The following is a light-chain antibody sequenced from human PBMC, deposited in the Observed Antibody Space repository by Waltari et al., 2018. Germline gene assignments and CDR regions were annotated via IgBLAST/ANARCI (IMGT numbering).Light chain of an antibody. CDR1: SSDVGGYNY. CDR3: CSFTSRSTWV. Sequence: QSALTQPASVSGSPGQSITISCTGTSSDVGGYNYVSWYQQHPGKVPKLLIFDVSNRPYGVSNRFSGSKSDNTASLTISGLQAEDESDYYCCSFTSRSTWVFGGGTKLTVL. CDR2: DVS. J-gene: IGLJ3*02. V-gene: IGLV2-14*01.